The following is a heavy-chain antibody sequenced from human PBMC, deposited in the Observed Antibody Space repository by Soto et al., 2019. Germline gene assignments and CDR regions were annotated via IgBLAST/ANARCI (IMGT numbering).Heavy chain of an antibody. CDR1: GGTFSRHA. Sequence: QVQLVQSGAEVRKPGSSVKVSCKASGGTFSRHAISWVRQAPGQGLEWMGGIIPIFGTANHAQKFQGRVTIIADESTSTVYMELSSLRSEDTAVYYCARYHSSSGPSDWFDPWGQGTLVTVSS. V-gene: IGHV1-69*01. CDR2: IIPIFGTA. CDR3: ARYHSSSGPSDWFDP. J-gene: IGHJ5*02. D-gene: IGHD6-13*01.